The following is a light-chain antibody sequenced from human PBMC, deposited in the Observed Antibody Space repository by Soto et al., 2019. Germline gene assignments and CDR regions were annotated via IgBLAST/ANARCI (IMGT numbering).Light chain of an antibody. CDR1: QSISSG. CDR3: QQYDSFPRT. CDR2: KAS. V-gene: IGKV1-5*03. Sequence: DIQMTQSPSTLSASVGDRVTITCRASQSISSGLAWYQQKPGKAPKLLIYKASSLESGVPSRFSGSGSGTEFTLNISSLQPDDFAIYHCQQYDSFPRTFGQGTKVEIK. J-gene: IGKJ1*01.